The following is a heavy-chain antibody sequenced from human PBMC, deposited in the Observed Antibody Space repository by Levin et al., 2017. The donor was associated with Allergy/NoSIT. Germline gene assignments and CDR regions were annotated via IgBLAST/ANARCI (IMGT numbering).Heavy chain of an antibody. Sequence: SQTLSLPCAVYGGSFGGYYWSWLRQPPGKSLEWIGEVNHRGSTTYNPSLKSRATISVDTSTNQFSVKLNSVTAADTAVYFCAVFSLRYGAFDIWGQGTMVTVSS. V-gene: IGHV4-34*01. CDR1: GGSFGGYY. CDR3: AVFSLRYGAFDI. J-gene: IGHJ3*02. CDR2: VNHRGST. D-gene: IGHD4-17*01.